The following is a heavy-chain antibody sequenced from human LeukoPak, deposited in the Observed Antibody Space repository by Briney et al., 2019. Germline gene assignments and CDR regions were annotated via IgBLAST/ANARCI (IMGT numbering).Heavy chain of an antibody. V-gene: IGHV3-21*01. CDR1: GLTFRIYA. Sequence: GGPLRLFCAACGLTFRIYAMSCARRATGGGLEGVSFISSCSYYIYYADSVKGRFTISRDDAKNSLYLQMNSLRAEDTAVYYCARDDYDFWSGHNYYYYYYMDVWGKGTTVTVSS. CDR3: ARDDYDFWSGHNYYYYYYMDV. J-gene: IGHJ6*03. D-gene: IGHD3-3*01. CDR2: ISSCSYYI.